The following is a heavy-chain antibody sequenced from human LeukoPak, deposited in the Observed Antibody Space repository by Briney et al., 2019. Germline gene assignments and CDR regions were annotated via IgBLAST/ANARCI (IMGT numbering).Heavy chain of an antibody. D-gene: IGHD3-16*01. CDR2: ISGSGGST. Sequence: GGSLRLSCAAYGFTFSSYAMSWVRQAPGKGLEWVSAISGSGGSTYYADSVKGRFTTSRDNSKNTLYLQMDSLRAEDTAVYYCAKSAKGSLWYFDYWGQGTLVTVSS. V-gene: IGHV3-23*01. J-gene: IGHJ4*02. CDR1: GFTFSSYA. CDR3: AKSAKGSLWYFDY.